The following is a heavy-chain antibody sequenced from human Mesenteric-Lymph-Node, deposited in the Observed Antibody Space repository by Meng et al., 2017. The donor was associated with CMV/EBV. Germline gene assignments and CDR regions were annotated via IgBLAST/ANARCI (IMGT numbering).Heavy chain of an antibody. D-gene: IGHD3-10*01. J-gene: IGHJ1*01. CDR1: GFTFSSFA. V-gene: IGHV3-23*03. Sequence: GSLRLSCAASGFTFSSFAMSWVRQAPGKGLEWVSIIYSGGGSTYYADSVKGRFTISRDNSKNTLYLQMNSLRADDTAVYYCAKDPNAARGVEYFQYWGQGTLVTVSS. CDR3: AKDPNAARGVEYFQY. CDR2: IYSGGGST.